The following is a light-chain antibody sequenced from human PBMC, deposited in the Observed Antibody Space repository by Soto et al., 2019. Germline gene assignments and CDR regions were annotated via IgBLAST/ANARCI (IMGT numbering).Light chain of an antibody. J-gene: IGKJ3*01. V-gene: IGKV3-15*01. Sequence: EVVMTQSPATLSVSPGGGVTLSCRASESVYRNLAWYQQRPGQPPRLLIFHASTRATGVPARFTGSGSGTEFTLTISSLQSEDFGVYYCPQFNKWPQFTFGPGTKVDFQ. CDR1: ESVYRN. CDR3: PQFNKWPQFT. CDR2: HAS.